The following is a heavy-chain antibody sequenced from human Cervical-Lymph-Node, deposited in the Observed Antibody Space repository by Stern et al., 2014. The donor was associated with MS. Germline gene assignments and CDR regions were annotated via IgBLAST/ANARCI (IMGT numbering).Heavy chain of an antibody. CDR3: ARGGGDNWFDP. Sequence: QVQLVQSGAEVKKPGSSVKVSCKASGGISWVRQAPGQGLEWMGGVIPFVGTSNYAQKFQGRVTITADTATNTAYLELNSLRVDDTAVYYWARGGGDNWFDPWGQGTLVTVSS. J-gene: IGHJ5*02. CDR2: VIPFVGTS. D-gene: IGHD3-16*01. V-gene: IGHV1-69*14. CDR1: GG.